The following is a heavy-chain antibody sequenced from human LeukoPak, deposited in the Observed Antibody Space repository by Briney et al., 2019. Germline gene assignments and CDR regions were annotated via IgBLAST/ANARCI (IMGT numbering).Heavy chain of an antibody. Sequence: PSETLSLTCTVSGGSISSYYWSWIRQPPGKGLEWIGYIYYSGSTNYNPSLKSRVTISVDTSKNQFSLKLSSVTAADTAVYYCARERGDYYDILTGYYKGWFDYWGQGTLVTVSS. D-gene: IGHD3-9*01. CDR1: GGSISSYY. V-gene: IGHV4-59*12. J-gene: IGHJ4*02. CDR2: IYYSGST. CDR3: ARERGDYYDILTGYYKGWFDY.